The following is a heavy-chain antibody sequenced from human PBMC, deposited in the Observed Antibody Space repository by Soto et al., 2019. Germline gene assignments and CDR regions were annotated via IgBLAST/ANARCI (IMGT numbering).Heavy chain of an antibody. CDR3: VKNSGWFNT. CDR1: GFTFGTTD. V-gene: IGHV3-23*01. Sequence: QLLQSGGGLVQPGGSLTLSCAASGFTFGTTDMSWVRQAPGEGLEWVSTIDGSGGITYYADSVKGRFTSSGDNSRNTVYLQMNSLRGDDTAMYYCVKNSGWFNTWGQGALVTVSS. D-gene: IGHD3-10*01. J-gene: IGHJ5*02. CDR2: IDGSGGIT.